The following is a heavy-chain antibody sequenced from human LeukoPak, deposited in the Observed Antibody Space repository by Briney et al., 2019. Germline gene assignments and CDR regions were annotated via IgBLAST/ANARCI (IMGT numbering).Heavy chain of an antibody. Sequence: SETLSLTCTVSGSSITGGDYWTWIRQPPGKGLEWIGSIYHSGSTYYKPSLKSRVTISVDTSKNQFSLNVSSVTAADTAVYYCARELPRRYFDYWGQGTLVTVSS. D-gene: IGHD2-21*01. CDR2: IYHSGST. J-gene: IGHJ4*02. CDR3: ARELPRRYFDY. V-gene: IGHV4-38-2*02. CDR1: GSSITGGDY.